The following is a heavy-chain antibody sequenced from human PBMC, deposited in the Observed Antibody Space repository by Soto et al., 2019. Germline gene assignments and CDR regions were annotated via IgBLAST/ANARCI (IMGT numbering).Heavy chain of an antibody. CDR3: ARDLGAIAAAGDAFDI. D-gene: IGHD6-13*01. J-gene: IGHJ3*02. Sequence: GGSLRLSCAASGFTFSDYYMSWIRQAPGKWLEWVSYISSSSSYTNYADSVKGRFTISRDNAKNSLYLQMNSLRAEDTAVYYCARDLGAIAAAGDAFDIWGQGTMVTVSS. CDR2: ISSSSSYT. CDR1: GFTFSDYY. V-gene: IGHV3-11*06.